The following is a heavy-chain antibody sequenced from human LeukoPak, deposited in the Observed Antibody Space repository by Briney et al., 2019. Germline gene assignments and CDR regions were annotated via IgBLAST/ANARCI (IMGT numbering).Heavy chain of an antibody. CDR3: ARDTRYCTNGVCSSYYYYYMDV. CDR2: IYYRGST. Sequence: PSETLSLTCSVSGGSISSYYWSWIRQPPGKGLEWIGYIYYRGSTNYNPSLKSRVTISVDTSKNQFSLKLSSVTAADTAVYYCARDTRYCTNGVCSSYYYYYMDVWGKGTTVTVSS. V-gene: IGHV4-59*12. J-gene: IGHJ6*03. CDR1: GGSISSYY. D-gene: IGHD2-8*01.